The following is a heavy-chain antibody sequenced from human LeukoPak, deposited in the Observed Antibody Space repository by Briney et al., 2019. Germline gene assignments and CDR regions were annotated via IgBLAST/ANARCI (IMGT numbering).Heavy chain of an antibody. V-gene: IGHV1-2*06. D-gene: IGHD4-11*01. CDR3: ARDRAGDPDYSFDQ. J-gene: IGHJ4*02. Sequence: ASVKVSCKASGYTSTDYYIHWVRQAPGQGPEWMGRVHPNIGFTNYAQKFQGRVTMTRDTSISTAYMELTRLRSDDTAVYYCARDRAGDPDYSFDQWGQGTLVTVSS. CDR1: GYTSTDYY. CDR2: VHPNIGFT.